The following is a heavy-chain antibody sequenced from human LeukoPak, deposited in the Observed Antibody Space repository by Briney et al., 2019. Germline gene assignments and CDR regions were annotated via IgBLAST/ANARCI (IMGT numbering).Heavy chain of an antibody. CDR2: IYYSGST. D-gene: IGHD3-3*01. J-gene: IGHJ3*02. Sequence: PSETLSLTCTVSGGSLSSSSYYWGWIRQPPGKGLEWIGSIYYSGSTYYNPSLKSRVTISVDTSKNQFSLKLSSVTAADTAVYYCARRVPVTIFGVVPRAFDIWGQGTMVIVSS. V-gene: IGHV4-39*01. CDR3: ARRVPVTIFGVVPRAFDI. CDR1: GGSLSSSSYY.